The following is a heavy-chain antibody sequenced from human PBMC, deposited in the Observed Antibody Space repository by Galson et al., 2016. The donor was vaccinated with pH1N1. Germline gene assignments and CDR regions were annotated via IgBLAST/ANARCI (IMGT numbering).Heavy chain of an antibody. Sequence: ETLSPTCTVSGGSISSYYWSWIRQPPGKGLEWIGYIYYSGSTNYNPSLKSRVTISVDTSKNQFSLKLSSVTAADTAVYYCARAIFGVDPYYYYYMDVWGKGTTVTVSS. CDR2: IYYSGST. CDR1: GGSISSYY. D-gene: IGHD3-3*01. CDR3: ARAIFGVDPYYYYYMDV. V-gene: IGHV4-59*08. J-gene: IGHJ6*03.